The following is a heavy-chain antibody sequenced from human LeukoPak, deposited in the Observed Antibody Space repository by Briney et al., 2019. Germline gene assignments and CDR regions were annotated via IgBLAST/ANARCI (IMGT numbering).Heavy chain of an antibody. Sequence: PGGSLRLSCAAPGFTFSSYAMHWVRQAPGKGLEWVAVISYDGSNKYYADSVKGRFTISRDNSKNTLYLQMNSLRAEDTAVYYCARDMSVGRIQLWFGSLSLGYWGRGTLVTVSS. CDR2: ISYDGSNK. CDR1: GFTFSSYA. CDR3: ARDMSVGRIQLWFGSLSLGY. J-gene: IGHJ4*02. D-gene: IGHD5-18*01. V-gene: IGHV3-30-3*01.